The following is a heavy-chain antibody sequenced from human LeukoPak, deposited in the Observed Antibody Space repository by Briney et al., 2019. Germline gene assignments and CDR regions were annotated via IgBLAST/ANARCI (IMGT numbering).Heavy chain of an antibody. CDR2: ISYDGSNK. CDR1: GFTFSSYA. CDR3: ARYYYGSGSYDY. D-gene: IGHD3-10*01. J-gene: IGHJ4*02. V-gene: IGHV3-30-3*01. Sequence: GGSLRLSCAAPGFTFSSYAIHWVREAPGKGLEWVAVISYDGSNKYYADSVKGRFTISRDNSKNTLYLQMNSLRAEDTAVYYCARYYYGSGSYDYWGQGTLVTVSS.